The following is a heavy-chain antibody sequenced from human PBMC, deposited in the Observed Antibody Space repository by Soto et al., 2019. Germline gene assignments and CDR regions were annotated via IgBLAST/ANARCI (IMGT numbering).Heavy chain of an antibody. Sequence: QVQLVQSGAEVKKPETSVKVSCKASGYTFTSYGISWVRQAPGQGLEWMGWISAYNGNTNYAQKLQGRVTMTTDTSTSTAYMELRSLRSDDTAVYYCARSLITFGGVIVIPSYYFDYWGQGTLVTVSS. CDR1: GYTFTSYG. V-gene: IGHV1-18*01. J-gene: IGHJ4*02. D-gene: IGHD3-16*02. CDR2: ISAYNGNT. CDR3: ARSLITFGGVIVIPSYYFDY.